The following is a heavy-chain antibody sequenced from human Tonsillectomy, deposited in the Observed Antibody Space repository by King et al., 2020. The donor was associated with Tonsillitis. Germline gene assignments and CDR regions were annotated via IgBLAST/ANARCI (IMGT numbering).Heavy chain of an antibody. CDR3: ARDVNPRMEGSSYYYDCFDV. V-gene: IGHV3-7*03. CDR2: IKRDGSET. Sequence: VQLVESGGGLVQPGGSLRLSCTASGFTFSNYWMTWVRQAPGEGLEWVANIKRDGSETHYVDSVKGRFTISRDNAENSLFLQMSSLRAEDTAVYYCARDVNPRMEGSSYYYDCFDVWGQGTMVTVSS. J-gene: IGHJ3*01. CDR1: GFTFSNYW. D-gene: IGHD3-22*01.